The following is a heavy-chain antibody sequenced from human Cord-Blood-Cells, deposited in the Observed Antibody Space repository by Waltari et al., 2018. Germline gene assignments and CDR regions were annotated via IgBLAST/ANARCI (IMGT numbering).Heavy chain of an antibody. D-gene: IGHD3-10*01. J-gene: IGHJ4*02. CDR2: FDPEDGET. CDR1: GYTLTELS. V-gene: IGHV1-24*01. Sequence: QVPLVQSGAEVKKPGASGKVSCKVSGYTLTELSMHWVRQAPGKGLEWMGGFDPEDGETIYAQKFQGRVTMIEDTSTDTAYMELSSLRSEDTAVYYCATDRGCYFDYWGQGTLVTVSS. CDR3: ATDRGCYFDY.